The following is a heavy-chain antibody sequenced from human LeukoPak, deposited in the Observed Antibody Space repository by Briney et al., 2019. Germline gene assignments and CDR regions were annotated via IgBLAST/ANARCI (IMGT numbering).Heavy chain of an antibody. Sequence: SEILSLTCAVYGGSFSGYYWSWIRQPPGKGLEWIGEINHSGSTNYNPSLKSRVTISVDTSKNQFSLKLSSVTAADTAVYYCARTPRYDYIWGSYRYTGDSAFDIWGQGTMVTVSS. CDR1: GGSFSGYY. CDR2: INHSGST. D-gene: IGHD3-16*02. CDR3: ARTPRYDYIWGSYRYTGDSAFDI. J-gene: IGHJ3*02. V-gene: IGHV4-34*01.